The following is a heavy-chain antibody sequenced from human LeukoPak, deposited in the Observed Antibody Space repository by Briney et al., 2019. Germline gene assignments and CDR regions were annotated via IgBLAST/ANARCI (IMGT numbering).Heavy chain of an antibody. CDR2: IYASGST. D-gene: IGHD1-26*01. CDR1: GGSISSYY. V-gene: IGHV4-4*07. J-gene: IGHJ3*02. Sequence: PSETLSLTCTVSGGSISSYYWSWIRQPAGKGLEWIGRIYASGSTNYNPSLKSRVTMSVDTSKDQFSLKLSSVTAADTAVYYCASARELPDAFDIWGQGTMVTVSS. CDR3: ASARELPDAFDI.